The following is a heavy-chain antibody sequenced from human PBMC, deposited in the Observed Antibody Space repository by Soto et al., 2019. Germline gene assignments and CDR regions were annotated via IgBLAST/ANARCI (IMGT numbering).Heavy chain of an antibody. CDR2: SVPIFGTA. Sequence: ASVKVSCKASGYTFTSYYMHWVRQAPGQGLEWMGGSVPIFGTANYAQKFQGRVTISVDESTSTAYMELSSLRLEDTAVYYCAHSEETYYDFWSGYPYYYGMDVWGQGTTVTVSS. CDR1: GYTFTSYY. CDR3: AHSEETYYDFWSGYPYYYGMDV. V-gene: IGHV1-69*13. J-gene: IGHJ6*02. D-gene: IGHD3-3*01.